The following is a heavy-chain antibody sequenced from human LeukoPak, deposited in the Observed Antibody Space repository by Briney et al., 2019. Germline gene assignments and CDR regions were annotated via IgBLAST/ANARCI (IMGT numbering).Heavy chain of an antibody. J-gene: IGHJ4*02. CDR2: ISSNGDST. CDR1: GFTFSTYP. Sequence: GGSLRLSCVASGFTFSTYPMHWARQAPGKGLEYVSAISSNGDSTYYAKSVKGRFTISRDNSKDTLFLQMGSLRVEDMAVYYCARETAAAATACFDSWGQGALVTVSS. D-gene: IGHD6-13*01. V-gene: IGHV3-64*01. CDR3: ARETAAAATACFDS.